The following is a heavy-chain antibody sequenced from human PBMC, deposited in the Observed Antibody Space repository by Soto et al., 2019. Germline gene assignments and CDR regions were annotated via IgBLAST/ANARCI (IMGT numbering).Heavy chain of an antibody. Sequence: SXKVSFKASEGTXTSYAIRLVRQAPGQGLEWMGGSIPIFCTANYAQKFQGRVTITAEEYTSTAYMELSSLRSDDTEVYYFARDEGQRLYGYYYYGMDVWGRGSTVTVS. CDR1: EGTXTSYA. J-gene: IGHJ6*02. CDR2: SIPIFCTA. CDR3: ARDEGQRLYGYYYYGMDV. V-gene: IGHV1-69*13. D-gene: IGHD2-2*02.